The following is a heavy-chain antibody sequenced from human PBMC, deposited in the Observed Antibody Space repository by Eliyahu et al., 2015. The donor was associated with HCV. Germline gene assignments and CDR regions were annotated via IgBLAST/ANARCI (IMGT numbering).Heavy chain of an antibody. CDR2: INHSGST. Sequence: QVQLQQWGAGLLKPSETLSLTCAVYGGSFSGYXWSWIRQPPGKGLEWIGEINHSGSTNYNPSLKSRVTISVDTSKNQFSLKLSSVTAADTAVYYCARGPLTASGWYSPSWFDPWGQGTLVTVSS. V-gene: IGHV4-34*01. CDR1: GGSFSGYX. D-gene: IGHD6-19*01. CDR3: ARGPLTASGWYSPSWFDP. J-gene: IGHJ5*02.